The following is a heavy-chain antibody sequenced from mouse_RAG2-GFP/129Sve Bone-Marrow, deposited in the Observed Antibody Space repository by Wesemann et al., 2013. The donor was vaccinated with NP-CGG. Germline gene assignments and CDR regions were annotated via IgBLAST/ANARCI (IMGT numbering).Heavy chain of an antibody. D-gene: IGHD1-1*01. V-gene: IGHV5-6-3*01. Sequence: EYAGGLVQPGGSLKLSCAASGFTFSSYGMSWVRQTPDKRLELVATINSNGGSTYYPDSVKGRFTISRDNAKNTLYLQMSSLKSEDTAMYYCARERYYYGSSDFDYWGQGTTLTVSS. CDR1: GFTFSSYG. CDR3: ARERYYYGSSDFDY. J-gene: IGHJ2*01. CDR2: INSNGGST.